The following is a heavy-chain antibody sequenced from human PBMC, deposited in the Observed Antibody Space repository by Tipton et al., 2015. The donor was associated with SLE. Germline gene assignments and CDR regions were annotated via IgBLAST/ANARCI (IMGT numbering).Heavy chain of an antibody. CDR3: AQSLGGATYDAFET. V-gene: IGHV1-18*01. J-gene: IGHJ3*02. Sequence: QSGPEVKKPGASVKVSCKASGYRFMKFGINWVRQAPGQGLEYMGWITSHNGNTNYPQKFQGRVTMTTDTSTSTAYMELRRLNSDDTALYYCAQSLGGATYDAFETWGQGTMVTVSS. CDR1: GYRFMKFG. D-gene: IGHD3-16*01. CDR2: ITSHNGNT.